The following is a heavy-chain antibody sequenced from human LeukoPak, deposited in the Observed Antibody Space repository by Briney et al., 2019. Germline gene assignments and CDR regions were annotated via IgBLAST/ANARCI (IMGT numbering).Heavy chain of an antibody. V-gene: IGHV4-59*01. CDR3: ARVGYYGSGSYRNNWFDP. J-gene: IGHJ5*02. CDR2: IYYSGST. D-gene: IGHD3-10*01. Sequence: SETLSLTCTVSGGSISSYYWSWIRQPPGKGLEWIGYIYYSGSTNYNPSLKSRVTISVDTSKNQFSLKLSSVTAADTAVYYRARVGYYGSGSYRNNWFDPWGQGTLVTVSS. CDR1: GGSISSYY.